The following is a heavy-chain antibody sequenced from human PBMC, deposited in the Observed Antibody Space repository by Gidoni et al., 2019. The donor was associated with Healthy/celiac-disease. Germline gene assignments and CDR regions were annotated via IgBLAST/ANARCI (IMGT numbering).Heavy chain of an antibody. V-gene: IGHV1-18*01. D-gene: IGHD1-26*01. CDR3: ARVGRELLRFSVRNFDY. Sequence: QVQLVQSGAEVKKTRASVKVSCKASGYTVTSYGISWVRQAPGQGLEWMGWICAYNGNTNFAQKLQGRVTMTTDTSTSTAYMELRRLRSDDTAVYYCARVGRELLRFSVRNFDYWGQGTLVTVSS. CDR2: ICAYNGNT. CDR1: GYTVTSYG. J-gene: IGHJ4*02.